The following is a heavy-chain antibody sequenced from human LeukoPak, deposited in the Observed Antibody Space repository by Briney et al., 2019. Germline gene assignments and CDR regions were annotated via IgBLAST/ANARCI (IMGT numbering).Heavy chain of an antibody. CDR2: MNPNNGRT. CDR1: GYTFTSYD. D-gene: IGHD1-7*01. J-gene: IGHJ6*03. V-gene: IGHV1-8*01. Sequence: ASVKVSCKASGYTFTSYDINWVRQATGQGLEWMGWMNPNNGRTGYAQKFQGRVTMTRNSSISTAYMELNTLRSEDTAVYYCARGSWITGTTSYYYHMDVWGKGTTVTVSS. CDR3: ARGSWITGTTSYYYHMDV.